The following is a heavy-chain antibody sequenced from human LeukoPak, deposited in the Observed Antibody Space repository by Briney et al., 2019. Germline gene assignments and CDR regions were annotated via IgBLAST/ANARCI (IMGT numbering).Heavy chain of an antibody. D-gene: IGHD1-14*01. J-gene: IGHJ3*02. CDR2: IYYSGST. CDR3: ARSNPTGAFDI. CDR1: GGSISSYY. Sequence: PSETLSLTCTVSGGSISSYYRSWIRQPPGKGLEWIGYIYYSGSTNYNPSLKSRVTISVDTSKNQFSLKLSSVTAADTAVYYCARSNPTGAFDIWGQGTMVTVSS. V-gene: IGHV4-59*01.